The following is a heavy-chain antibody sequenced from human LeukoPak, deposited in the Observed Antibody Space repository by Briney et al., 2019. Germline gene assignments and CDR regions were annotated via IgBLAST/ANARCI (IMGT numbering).Heavy chain of an antibody. CDR1: GFTFSSHD. CDR3: ARGARYNWNDDAFDI. Sequence: GGPLRLSCAASGFTFSSHDMLWVRQGPGKALVYFSDICTSGHTHYTGPVKGRFTISRENAKNSLYLQMNRLRAGDTAVYYCARGARYNWNDDAFDIWGQGTMVTVSS. V-gene: IGHV3-13*01. CDR2: ICTSGHT. D-gene: IGHD1-1*01. J-gene: IGHJ3*02.